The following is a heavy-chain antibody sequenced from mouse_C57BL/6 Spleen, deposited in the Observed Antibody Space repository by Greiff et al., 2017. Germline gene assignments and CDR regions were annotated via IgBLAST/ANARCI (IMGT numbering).Heavy chain of an antibody. CDR2: IRLKSDNYAT. J-gene: IGHJ3*01. D-gene: IGHD1-2*01. CDR3: TELRPFAY. CDR1: GFTFSNYW. Sequence: EVHLVESGGGLVQPGGSMKLSCVASGFTFSNYWMNWVRQSPEKGLEWVAQIRLKSDNYATHYAVSVKGRFTISRDDSKSSVYLQMNNLRAEDTGIYYCTELRPFAYWGQGTLVTVSA. V-gene: IGHV6-3*01.